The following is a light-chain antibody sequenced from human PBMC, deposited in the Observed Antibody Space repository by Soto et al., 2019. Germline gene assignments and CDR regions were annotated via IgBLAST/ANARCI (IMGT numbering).Light chain of an antibody. CDR3: SSYTINGVGV. Sequence: QSVLTQPASVSGSPGQSITISCTGTDSDVGGYNYVSWYQQHPGNAPKVMIYDVSNRPSGVSNRFSGSKSGNTASLIISGPQAEDEADYYCSSYTINGVGVFGGGTKLTVL. CDR1: DSDVGGYNY. CDR2: DVS. V-gene: IGLV2-14*01. J-gene: IGLJ2*01.